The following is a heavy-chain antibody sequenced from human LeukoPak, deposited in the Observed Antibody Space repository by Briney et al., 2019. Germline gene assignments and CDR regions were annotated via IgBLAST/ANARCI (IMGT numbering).Heavy chain of an antibody. Sequence: PSETLSLTCTVSGGSISSYYWSWIRQPPGKGLEWIGYIYYSRSTNYNPSLKSRAPISVDTSKNKFSLKLSFVTAADTAVYYCARDNHYYDSSGYYSDAFDIWGQGTMVTVSS. CDR3: ARDNHYYDSSGYYSDAFDI. CDR2: IYYSRST. V-gene: IGHV4-59*01. CDR1: GGSISSYY. J-gene: IGHJ3*02. D-gene: IGHD3-22*01.